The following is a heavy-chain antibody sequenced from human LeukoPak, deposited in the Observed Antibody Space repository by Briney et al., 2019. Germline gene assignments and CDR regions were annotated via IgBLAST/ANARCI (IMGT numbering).Heavy chain of an antibody. CDR3: AKDGRSYDYVWGSYRSSAFDI. V-gene: IGHV3-23*01. CDR1: GFTFSSYA. D-gene: IGHD3-16*02. Sequence: PGGSLRLSCAASGFTFSSYAMSWVRQAPGKGLEWVSAISGSGGSTYYADSVKGRFTISRDNSKNTLYLQMNSPRAEDTAVYYCAKDGRSYDYVWGSYRSSAFDIWGQGTMVTVSS. CDR2: ISGSGGST. J-gene: IGHJ3*02.